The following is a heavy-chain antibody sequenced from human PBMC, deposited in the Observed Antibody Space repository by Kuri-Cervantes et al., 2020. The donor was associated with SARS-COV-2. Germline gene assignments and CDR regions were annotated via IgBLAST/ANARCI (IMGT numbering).Heavy chain of an antibody. CDR2: INPNSGGT. CDR3: ARGRGTQWDAFDI. CDR1: GYTFTSYG. Sequence: ASVKVSCKASGYTFTSYGISWVRQAPGQGLEWMGWINPNSGGTNYAQKFQGRVTMTRDTSISTAYMELSRLRSDDTAVYYCARGRGTQWDAFDIWGQGTMVTVSS. D-gene: IGHD6-19*01. V-gene: IGHV1-2*02. J-gene: IGHJ3*02.